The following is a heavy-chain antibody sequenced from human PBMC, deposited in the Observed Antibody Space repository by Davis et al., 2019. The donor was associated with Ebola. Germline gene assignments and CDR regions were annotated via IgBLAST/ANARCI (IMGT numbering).Heavy chain of an antibody. D-gene: IGHD1-1*01. CDR1: GFTFSSYS. J-gene: IGHJ4*02. V-gene: IGHV3-48*02. CDR2: ISSTSSTK. CDR3: ARVTGTAPPRFDY. Sequence: GESLNTSCAASGFTFSSYSMNWVRQPPGKRLERVSYISSTSSTKYYADSVKGRFTSSRDNAKNSMYLQMNSLSDEDTAVYYCARVTGTAPPRFDYWGQGTLVTVSS.